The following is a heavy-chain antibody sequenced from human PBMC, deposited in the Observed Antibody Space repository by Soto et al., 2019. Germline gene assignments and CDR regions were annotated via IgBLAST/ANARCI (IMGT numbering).Heavy chain of an antibody. J-gene: IGHJ3*02. V-gene: IGHV1-69*12. CDR1: GGTLTNHA. CDR2: IIPTFGTV. Sequence: QVHLVQSGAELKKPGSSVKLSCKTSGGTLTNHAIIWVRQAPGQRLLWMGGIIPTFGTVNYSPKFQVSLTIAADEKTRAPSMALPHLRPEDRAGYYFAAIRGAYRLGGAIDIWGQGTVVSVSA. D-gene: IGHD2-21*01. CDR3: AAIRGAYRLGGAIDI.